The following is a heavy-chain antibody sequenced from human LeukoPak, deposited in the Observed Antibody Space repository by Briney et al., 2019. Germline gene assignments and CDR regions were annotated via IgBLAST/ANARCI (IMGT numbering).Heavy chain of an antibody. CDR3: ARDPYYDILTGYSPYNWFDP. Sequence: ASVKVSCKVSGYTLTELSMHWVRQAPGKGLEWMGGFDPEDGETIYAQKFQGRVTMTEDTSTDTAYMELSSLRSEDTAVYYCARDPYYDILTGYSPYNWFDPWGQGTLVTVSS. V-gene: IGHV1-24*01. CDR2: FDPEDGET. CDR1: GYTLTELS. D-gene: IGHD3-9*01. J-gene: IGHJ5*02.